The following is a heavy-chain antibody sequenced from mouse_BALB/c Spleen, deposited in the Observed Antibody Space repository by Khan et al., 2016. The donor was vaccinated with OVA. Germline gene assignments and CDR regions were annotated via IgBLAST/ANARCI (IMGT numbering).Heavy chain of an antibody. V-gene: IGHV3-2*02. CDR3: ARWFTY. CDR1: GYSITSDYA. Sequence: EVQLQESGPGLVKPSQSLSLTCTVTGYSITSDYAWNWIRQFPGNKLEWMGYISYSGSTTYNPSLKSRISITRDTSKNQFFLQLNSVTTEDTATYYYARWFTYWGQGTLVTVSA. CDR2: ISYSGST. J-gene: IGHJ3*01.